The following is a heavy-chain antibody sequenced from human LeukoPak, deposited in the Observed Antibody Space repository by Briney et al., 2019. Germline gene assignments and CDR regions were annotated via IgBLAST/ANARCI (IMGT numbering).Heavy chain of an antibody. CDR3: AIWVEPGQAAVVTATGGY. D-gene: IGHD2-21*02. Sequence: RGSRRLSCAASGFTLSSYSFNWVRQAPGEGLEWVSYIDSDSTAKYYANFAKCRFTISRDNAKSSLFLQKDSLSGEDTAVYYCAIWVEPGQAAVVTATGGYWGQGTLVTVSS. J-gene: IGHJ4*02. V-gene: IGHV3-48*01. CDR1: GFTLSSYS. CDR2: IDSDSTAK.